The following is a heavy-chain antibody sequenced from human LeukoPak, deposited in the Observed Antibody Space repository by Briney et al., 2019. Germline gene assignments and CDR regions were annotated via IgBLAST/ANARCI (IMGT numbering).Heavy chain of an antibody. Sequence: GGSLRLSCAASGFTFSNYAMSWVRQAPGKGLEWVSAISGSGGTTYYADSVRGRFSISRDNSDNTLFLQMNSLRAEDTAVYYCAKDPNYYGSGSYDYWGQGTLVAVSS. J-gene: IGHJ4*02. CDR3: AKDPNYYGSGSYDY. CDR1: GFTFSNYA. CDR2: ISGSGGTT. V-gene: IGHV3-23*01. D-gene: IGHD3-10*01.